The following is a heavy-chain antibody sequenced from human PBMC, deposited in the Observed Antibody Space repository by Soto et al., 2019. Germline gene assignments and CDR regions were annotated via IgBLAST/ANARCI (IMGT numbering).Heavy chain of an antibody. J-gene: IGHJ6*03. D-gene: IGHD2-2*01. Sequence: QVQLQQWGAGLLKPSETLSLTCAVYGGSFSGYYWSWIRQPPGKGLEWIGEINHSGSTNYNPSLKSRVTISVDTSKNQFTLKLSSVTAADTAVYYCARGSADVVVPAAIGRYYYYYMDVWGKGTTVTVSS. CDR3: ARGSADVVVPAAIGRYYYYYMDV. CDR1: GGSFSGYY. CDR2: INHSGST. V-gene: IGHV4-34*01.